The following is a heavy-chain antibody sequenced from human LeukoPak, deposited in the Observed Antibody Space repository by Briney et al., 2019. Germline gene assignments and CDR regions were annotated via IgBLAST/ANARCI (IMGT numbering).Heavy chain of an antibody. CDR3: ARAGGYQLLPQAY. Sequence: SETLSLTCTVSGGSISSYYWSWIRQPPGKGLEWIGYIYYSGSTNHNPSLKSRVTISVDTSKNQFSLKLSSVTAADTAVYYCARAGGYQLLPQAYWGQGTLVTVSS. J-gene: IGHJ4*02. D-gene: IGHD2-2*01. CDR1: GGSISSYY. V-gene: IGHV4-59*08. CDR2: IYYSGST.